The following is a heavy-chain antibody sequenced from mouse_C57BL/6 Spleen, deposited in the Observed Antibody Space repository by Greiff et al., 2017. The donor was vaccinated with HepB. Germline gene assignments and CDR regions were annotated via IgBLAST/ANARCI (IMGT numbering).Heavy chain of an antibody. CDR1: GFTFNTYA. J-gene: IGHJ3*01. D-gene: IGHD2-4*01. V-gene: IGHV10-3*01. CDR3: GRDFDYDGEFAY. CDR2: IRSKSSNYAT. Sequence: EVHLVESGGGLVQPKGSLKLSCAASGFTFNTYAMHWVRQAPGKGLEWVARIRSKSSNYATYYADSVKDRFTISRDDSQSMLYLQMNNLKTEDTAMYYGGRDFDYDGEFAYWGQGTLVTVSA.